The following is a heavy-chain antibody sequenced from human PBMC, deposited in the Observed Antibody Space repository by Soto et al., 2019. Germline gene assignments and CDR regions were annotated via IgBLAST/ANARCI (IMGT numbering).Heavy chain of an antibody. V-gene: IGHV3-30*18. J-gene: IGHJ4*02. CDR1: GFTFSNYG. CDR3: AKGLWGSGVDSGDCFDF. D-gene: IGHD2-21*02. CDR2: ISYDGSNK. Sequence: QVQLVESGGGVVQPGRSLRLSCAASGFTFSNYGMHWVRQAPGKGLEWVTIISYDGSNKLYADSVKGRFSISRDNSKNTLYLQMNNLRLEDTAVYYCAKGLWGSGVDSGDCFDFWGQGALVTVSA.